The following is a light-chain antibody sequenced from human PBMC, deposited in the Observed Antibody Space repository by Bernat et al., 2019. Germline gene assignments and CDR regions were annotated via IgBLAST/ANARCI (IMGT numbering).Light chain of an antibody. V-gene: IGKV3-20*01. J-gene: IGKJ3*01. Sequence: EIVLTQSPGTLSLSPGDRPTLSFRTSQSVSSSYLAGNQQKPGQAPRLLIYGASSRATRIPDRFGGSWSGTGFTIPISRLEPEDFAVYYCQQYGNSPIFPFGPGARVDIQ. CDR3: QQYGNSPIFP. CDR2: GAS. CDR1: QSVSSSY.